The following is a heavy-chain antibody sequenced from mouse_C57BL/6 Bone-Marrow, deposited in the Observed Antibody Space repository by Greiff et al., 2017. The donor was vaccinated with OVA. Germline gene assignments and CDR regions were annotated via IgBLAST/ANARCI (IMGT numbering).Heavy chain of an antibody. CDR2: IRSKSSNDAT. CDR1: GFTFTTYA. J-gene: IGHJ2*01. V-gene: IGHV10-3*01. Sequence: EVQLVESGGGLVQPKGSLKLSCAASGFTFTTYAMHWVRQAPGKGLEWVARIRSKSSNDATYYADSVKDRFTISRDDSQSMLYLQMNNLKTEDTAMYYCVREDYYGSSCPDYWGQGTTLTVSS. D-gene: IGHD1-1*01. CDR3: VREDYYGSSCPDY.